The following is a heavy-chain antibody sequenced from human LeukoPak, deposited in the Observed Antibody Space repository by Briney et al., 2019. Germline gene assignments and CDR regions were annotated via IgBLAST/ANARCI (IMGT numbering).Heavy chain of an antibody. V-gene: IGHV4-59*01. CDR3: ARGYSRDWGLQYFQH. J-gene: IGHJ1*01. D-gene: IGHD6-19*01. CDR2: IYSSGST. CDR1: GGSISNYY. Sequence: SETLSFTCTVSGGSISNYYWSWIRQPPGKGLEWIGYIYSSGSTSYNPSLKSRVTMSVDTSKNQLSLNLNSVTAADTAVYHCARGYSRDWGLQYFQHWGQGTLVTVSS.